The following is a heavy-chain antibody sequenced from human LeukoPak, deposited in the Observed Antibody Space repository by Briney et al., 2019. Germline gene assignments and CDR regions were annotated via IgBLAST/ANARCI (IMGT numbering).Heavy chain of an antibody. CDR2: IGGPTET. CDR3: AKDATPRNSIWDYFGK. Sequence: GGSLRLSCVASGFSFDICAMSWVRQAPGKGPEWVSSIGGPTETYYADSVKGRFTVSRDNSQNTLYLQMNSLRAEDTAVYYCAKDATPRNSIWDYFGKWGQGALVTVST. V-gene: IGHV3-23*01. CDR1: GFSFDICA. D-gene: IGHD4-23*01. J-gene: IGHJ4*02.